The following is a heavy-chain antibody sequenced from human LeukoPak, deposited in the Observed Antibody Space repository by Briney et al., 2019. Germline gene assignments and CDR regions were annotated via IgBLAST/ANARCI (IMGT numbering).Heavy chain of an antibody. CDR2: INWNSGRI. Sequence: PGGSLRLSCAASGFTFADYAMHWVRHAPGKGLEWVSSINWNSGRIGYAGSVKGRFIISRDNAKNSLYLQMKSLRTEDTALYYCAKDNYYGSGTYFVFDPWGQGTLVTVSS. J-gene: IGHJ5*02. D-gene: IGHD3-10*01. V-gene: IGHV3-9*01. CDR3: AKDNYYGSGTYFVFDP. CDR1: GFTFADYA.